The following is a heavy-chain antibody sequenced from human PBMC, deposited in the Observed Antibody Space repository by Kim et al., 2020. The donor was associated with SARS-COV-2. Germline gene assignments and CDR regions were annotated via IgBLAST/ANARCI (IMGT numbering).Heavy chain of an antibody. CDR3: ARQVRHGYYLFDY. Sequence: NYAKNLKGRVIMTRDTSITTAYMELGRLTPDDTAVYYCARQVRHGYYLFDYWGQGTLVTVSS. V-gene: IGHV1-2*02. J-gene: IGHJ4*02. D-gene: IGHD5-12*01.